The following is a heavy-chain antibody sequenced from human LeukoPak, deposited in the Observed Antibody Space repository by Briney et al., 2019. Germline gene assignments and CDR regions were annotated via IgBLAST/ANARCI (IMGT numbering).Heavy chain of an antibody. V-gene: IGHV5-10-1*01. D-gene: IGHD3-10*01. CDR1: GYIFTSYW. J-gene: IGHJ4*02. CDR3: ARYGSGSYPFDY. Sequence: GESLKISCKGSGYIFTSYWISWVRQMPGKGLEWMGRIDPSDSYTNYSPSFQGHVTISADKSISTAYLQWSSLKASDTAMYYCARYGSGSYPFDYWGQGTLVTVSS. CDR2: IDPSDSYT.